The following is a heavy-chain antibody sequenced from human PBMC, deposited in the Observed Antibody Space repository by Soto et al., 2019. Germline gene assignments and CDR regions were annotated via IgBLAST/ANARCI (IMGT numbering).Heavy chain of an antibody. CDR3: AKREYYDTSGYLDY. CDR1: GFTFNYFA. J-gene: IGHJ4*02. Sequence: EVQLVESGGGLVKPGGSLRLSCAASGFTFNYFAMTWVRQAPGKGLEWVSLISRSGDSTYYADSVKGRFTISRDNSRSTVYLQMNSLRAEDTAVYYCAKREYYDTSGYLDYWGQGALVSVSS. D-gene: IGHD3-22*01. CDR2: ISRSGDST. V-gene: IGHV3-23*04.